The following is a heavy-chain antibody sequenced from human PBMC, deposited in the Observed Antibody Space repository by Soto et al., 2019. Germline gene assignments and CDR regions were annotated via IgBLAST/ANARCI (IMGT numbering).Heavy chain of an antibody. CDR1: GGSISSYY. CDR2: IYYSGST. V-gene: IGHV4-59*12. Sequence: PSETLSLTCTVSGGSISSYYWSWIRQPPGKGLEWIGYIYYSGSTKYNPSLKSRVTISVDTSKNQFSLKLNSVTAADTAVYYCARDLMVRGAPAYWGQGTLVTVSS. D-gene: IGHD3-10*01. CDR3: ARDLMVRGAPAY. J-gene: IGHJ4*02.